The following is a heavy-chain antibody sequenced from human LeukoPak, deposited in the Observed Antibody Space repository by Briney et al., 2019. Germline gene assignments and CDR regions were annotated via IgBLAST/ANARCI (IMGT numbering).Heavy chain of an antibody. CDR3: ARALGALGYYYYGMDV. J-gene: IGHJ6*02. CDR1: GFTFSSYG. CDR2: IWYDGSDK. D-gene: IGHD3-10*01. Sequence: GGSLRLSCAASGFTFSSYGMHWVRQAPGKGLEWVAVIWYDGSDKYYADSVKGRFTISRDNSKNTLYLQMNSLRAEDTAVYYCARALGALGYYYYGMDVWGQGTTVTVSS. V-gene: IGHV3-33*01.